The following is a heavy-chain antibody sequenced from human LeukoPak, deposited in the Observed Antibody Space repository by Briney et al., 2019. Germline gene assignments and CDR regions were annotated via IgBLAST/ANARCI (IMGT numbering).Heavy chain of an antibody. CDR1: GFTFSSYW. CDR3: ARDSSEEYFQH. CDR2: INSDGSST. D-gene: IGHD6-25*01. Sequence: GGSLRLSCAASGFTFSSYWMHWVRQAPGKGLVWVSRINSDGSSTSYADSVKGRFTISRDNAKNALYLQMNSLRAEDTAVYYCARDSSEEYFQHWGQGTLVTVSS. J-gene: IGHJ1*01. V-gene: IGHV3-74*01.